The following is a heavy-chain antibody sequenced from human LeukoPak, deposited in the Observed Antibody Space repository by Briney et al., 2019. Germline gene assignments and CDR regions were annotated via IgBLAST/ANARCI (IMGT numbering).Heavy chain of an antibody. CDR2: IYHSGST. CDR1: GVSISSSSYY. V-gene: IGHV4-39*07. Sequence: PSETLSLTCTVSGVSISSSSYYWGWIRQPPGKGLEWIGTIYHSGSTYYNPSLKSRVTISVDRSKNQFSPKLSSVTAADTAVYYCARGDYYDSSLFDYWGQGTLVTVPS. CDR3: ARGDYYDSSLFDY. J-gene: IGHJ4*02. D-gene: IGHD3-22*01.